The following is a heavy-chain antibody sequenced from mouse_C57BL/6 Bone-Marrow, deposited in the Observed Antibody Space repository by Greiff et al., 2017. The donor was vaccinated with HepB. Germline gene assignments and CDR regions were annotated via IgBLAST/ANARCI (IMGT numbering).Heavy chain of an antibody. CDR2: IYPRDGST. CDR3: ARDYYGSSSHYAMDY. D-gene: IGHD1-1*01. Sequence: QVQLQQSGPELVKPGASVKLSCKASGYTFTSYDINWVKQRPGQGLEWIGWIYPRDGSTKYNEKFKGKATLTVDTSSSTAYMELHSLTSEDSAVYFCARDYYGSSSHYAMDYWGQGTSVTVSS. J-gene: IGHJ4*01. CDR1: GYTFTSYD. V-gene: IGHV1-85*01.